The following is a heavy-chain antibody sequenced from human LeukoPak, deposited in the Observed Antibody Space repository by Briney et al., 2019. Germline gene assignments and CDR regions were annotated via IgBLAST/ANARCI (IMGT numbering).Heavy chain of an antibody. CDR3: ARGGDRQKSYYYYMDV. V-gene: IGHV1-2*02. J-gene: IGHJ6*03. D-gene: IGHD1-26*01. CDR2: INPNSGGT. CDR1: GYTFTGYY. Sequence: GASVKVSCKASGYTFTGYYMHWVRQAPGQGLEWMGWINPNSGGTNYAQKFQGRVTMTRDTSISTAYMELSRLRSDDTAVYYCARGGDRQKSYYYYMDVWGKGTTVTISS.